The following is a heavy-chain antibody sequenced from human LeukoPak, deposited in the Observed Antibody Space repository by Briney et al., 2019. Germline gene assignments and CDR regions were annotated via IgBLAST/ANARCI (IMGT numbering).Heavy chain of an antibody. D-gene: IGHD3-22*01. J-gene: IGHJ4*02. Sequence: GSLRLSCAASGFTFSAYSMNWVRQAPGKVLEWVSFISGGGGTIYYADSVKGRFTISRDNAKNSLHLQMDSLRVEDTAVYYCARNQEIDYYDSSGFYWGVEYWGQGTLVTVSS. CDR2: ISGGGGTI. CDR1: GFTFSAYS. V-gene: IGHV3-48*01. CDR3: ARNQEIDYYDSSGFYWGVEY.